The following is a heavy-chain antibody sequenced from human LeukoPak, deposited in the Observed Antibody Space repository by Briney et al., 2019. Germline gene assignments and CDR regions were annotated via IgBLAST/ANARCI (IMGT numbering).Heavy chain of an antibody. CDR2: IYYSGST. CDR1: GDSIRYYY. CDR3: ARGGSYHVPGDY. D-gene: IGHD1-26*01. J-gene: IGHJ4*02. Sequence: SETLSLTCSVSGDSIRYYYWSWIRQPPGKGLEWIGYIYYSGSTNYNPSLKSRVTISADTSKNQFSLKLSSVTAADTAVYYCARGGSYHVPGDYWGQGTLVTVSS. V-gene: IGHV4-59*01.